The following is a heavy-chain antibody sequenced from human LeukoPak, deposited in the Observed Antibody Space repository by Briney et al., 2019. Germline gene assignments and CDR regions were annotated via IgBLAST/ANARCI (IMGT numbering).Heavy chain of an antibody. V-gene: IGHV3-30*04. Sequence: PGGSLRLSCAASGFTFSSYVMHWVRQAPGKGLEWVAIISYDGSNEYYADSVKGRFTISRDNAKNSLYLQMNSLRAEDTAVYYCARVHLEAVAGTVDYWGQGTLVTVSS. CDR3: ARVHLEAVAGTVDY. J-gene: IGHJ4*02. CDR1: GFTFSSYV. D-gene: IGHD6-19*01. CDR2: ISYDGSNE.